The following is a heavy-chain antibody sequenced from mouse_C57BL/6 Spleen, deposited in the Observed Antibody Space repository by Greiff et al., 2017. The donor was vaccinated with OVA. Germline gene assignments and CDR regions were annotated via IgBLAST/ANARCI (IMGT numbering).Heavy chain of an antibody. Sequence: VKLMESGPELVKPGASVKISCKASGYAFSSSWMNWVKQRPGKGLEWIGRIYPGDGDTNYNGKFKGKATLTADKSSSTAYMQLSSLTSEDSAVYFCARSYYYGSRNWYFDVWGTGTTVTVSS. J-gene: IGHJ1*03. CDR2: IYPGDGDT. D-gene: IGHD1-1*01. CDR1: GYAFSSSW. V-gene: IGHV1-82*01. CDR3: ARSYYYGSRNWYFDV.